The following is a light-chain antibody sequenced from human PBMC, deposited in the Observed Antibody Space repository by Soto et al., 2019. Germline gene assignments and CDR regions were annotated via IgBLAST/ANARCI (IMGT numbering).Light chain of an antibody. Sequence: EIVLTQSPGTLSLSPGERATLSCRASQSVTNNYLAWYQKKPGQAPRLLIYGASSRATGIPDRFSGSGSGTDFTLTISRLEPEDFAVYYCQQYRTFGPGTKVDIK. CDR1: QSVTNNY. J-gene: IGKJ3*01. CDR3: QQYRT. V-gene: IGKV3-20*01. CDR2: GAS.